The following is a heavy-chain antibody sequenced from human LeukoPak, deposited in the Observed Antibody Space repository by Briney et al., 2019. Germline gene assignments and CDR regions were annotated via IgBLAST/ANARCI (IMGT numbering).Heavy chain of an antibody. V-gene: IGHV4-34*01. Sequence: SETLSLTCAVYGGSFSGYYWSWIRQPQGKGLEWIGEINHSGSTNYNPSLKSRVTISVDTSKNQFSLKLSSVTAADTAVYYCARRVTGYSYGAWGQGTLVTVSS. J-gene: IGHJ4*02. D-gene: IGHD5-18*01. CDR3: ARRVTGYSYGA. CDR2: INHSGST. CDR1: GGSFSGYY.